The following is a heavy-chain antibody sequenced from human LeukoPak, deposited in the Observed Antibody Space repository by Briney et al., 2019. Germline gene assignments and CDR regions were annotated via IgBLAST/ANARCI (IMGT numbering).Heavy chain of an antibody. Sequence: GGSLRLSCAASGFTFSNYAMRWVREAPGKGLEWVSGISGSGDSTYYADSVKGRFTISRDNSKNTLYLQMNSLRAQDTAVYYCAKDEGYCSGGGCYGVDYWGQGTLVTVSS. CDR2: ISGSGDST. CDR1: GFTFSNYA. D-gene: IGHD2-15*01. J-gene: IGHJ4*02. V-gene: IGHV3-23*01. CDR3: AKDEGYCSGGGCYGVDY.